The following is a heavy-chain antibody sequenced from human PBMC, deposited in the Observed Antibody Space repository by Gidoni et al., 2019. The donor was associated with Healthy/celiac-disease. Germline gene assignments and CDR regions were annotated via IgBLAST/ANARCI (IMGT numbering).Heavy chain of an antibody. CDR1: GYPLTELS. CDR3: ATIAHGYYDSSGWWFDP. V-gene: IGHV1-24*01. CDR2: FDPEDGET. J-gene: IGHJ5*02. D-gene: IGHD3-22*01. Sequence: QVQLVQSGAEVKKPGASGKVSCKVSGYPLTELSMYWLRQAPGNGLEWMGGFDPEDGETIYAQKFQGRVTMTEATSTDTAYMELSSLSSEDTAVYYCATIAHGYYDSSGWWFDPWGQGTLVTVSS.